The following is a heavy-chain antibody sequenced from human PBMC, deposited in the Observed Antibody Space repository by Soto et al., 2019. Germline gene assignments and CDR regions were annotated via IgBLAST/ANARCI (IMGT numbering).Heavy chain of an antibody. CDR1: GGSITNYY. V-gene: IGHV4-59*08. CDR3: ARHGFGSLHGLVDV. J-gene: IGHJ6*02. Sequence: QVQLQESGPGLVKPSETLSLTCTVSGGSITNYYCSWFRQSPGKGLEWIGYIGYSGASAYKLSLTRRITMSVDTSKTQFSLMLESVTATDTTVYYCARHGFGSLHGLVDVWGQGTTVIVSS. D-gene: IGHD3-10*01. CDR2: IGYSGAS.